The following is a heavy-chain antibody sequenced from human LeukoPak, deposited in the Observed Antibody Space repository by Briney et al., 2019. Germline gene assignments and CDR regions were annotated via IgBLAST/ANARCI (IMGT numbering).Heavy chain of an antibody. CDR3: ARSPLGCFDD. CDR1: GGSISSYY. CDR2: IYYSGST. V-gene: IGHV4-59*01. J-gene: IGHJ4*02. D-gene: IGHD6-19*01. Sequence: SETLSLTCTVSGGSISSYYWSWIRQPPGKGLEWIGYIYYSGSTNYNPSLKSRVTISVDTSKNQFSLKLSSVTAADTAVYYCARSPLGCFDDWGQGTLVTVSS.